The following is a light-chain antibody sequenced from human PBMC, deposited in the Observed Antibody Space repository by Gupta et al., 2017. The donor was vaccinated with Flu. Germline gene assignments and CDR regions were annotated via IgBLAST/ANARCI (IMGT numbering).Light chain of an antibody. Sequence: QSVLTQLPSASGTPGQRVTLSCSGSNSNIGTNTVNWYQQPPGTAPKLLIYSTNQRPSGVPDRFSGSKSGTSASLAIRGLRSEDEADYYCAAWDYSLNGWVFGGGTKLTVL. CDR1: NSNIGTNT. J-gene: IGLJ3*02. CDR2: STN. V-gene: IGLV1-44*01. CDR3: AAWDYSLNGWV.